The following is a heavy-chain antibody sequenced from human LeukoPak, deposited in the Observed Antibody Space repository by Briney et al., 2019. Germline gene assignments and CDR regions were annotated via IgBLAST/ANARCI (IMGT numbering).Heavy chain of an antibody. V-gene: IGHV3-53*01. J-gene: IGHJ4*02. CDR1: GFTVSSNY. D-gene: IGHD6-13*01. CDR3: ARDDLPGIAAAGDY. CDR2: IYSGGST. Sequence: GGSLRLSCAASGFTVSSNYMSWVRQAPGKGLEWVSVIYSGGSTYYADSVKGRFTISRDNSKNTLYLQMNSLRAEDTAVYYCARDDLPGIAAAGDYWGQGTLVTVSS.